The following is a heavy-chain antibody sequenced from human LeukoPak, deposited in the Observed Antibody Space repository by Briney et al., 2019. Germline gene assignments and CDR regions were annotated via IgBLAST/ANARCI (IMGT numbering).Heavy chain of an antibody. CDR3: ARDIGGSYTAIDY. CDR1: GFTFSTYS. J-gene: IGHJ4*02. Sequence: SGGSLSLSCAASGFTFSTYSMNWVRQAPGKGLEWVSFISSSSSIINYVDSVRGRFTISRDNAKNSLYLQMNSLRAEDTAVYYCARDIGGSYTAIDYWGQGTLVTVSS. CDR2: ISSSSSII. D-gene: IGHD1-26*01. V-gene: IGHV3-48*04.